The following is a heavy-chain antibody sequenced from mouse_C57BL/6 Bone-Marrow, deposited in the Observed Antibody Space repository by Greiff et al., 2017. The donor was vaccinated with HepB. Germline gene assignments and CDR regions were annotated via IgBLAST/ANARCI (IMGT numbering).Heavy chain of an antibody. J-gene: IGHJ2*01. V-gene: IGHV14-4*01. CDR3: TTAITTVVVSHYFDY. CDR2: IDPENGDT. Sequence: VQLQQSGAELVRPGASVKLSCTASGFNIKDDYMHWVKQRPEQGLEWIGWIDPENGDTEYASKFQGKATITADTSSNTAYLQLSSLTSEDTAVYYCTTAITTVVVSHYFDYWGQGTTLTVSS. CDR1: GFNIKDDY. D-gene: IGHD1-1*01.